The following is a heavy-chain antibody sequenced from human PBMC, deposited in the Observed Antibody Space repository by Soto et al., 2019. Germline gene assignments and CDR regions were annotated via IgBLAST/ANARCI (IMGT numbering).Heavy chain of an antibody. J-gene: IGHJ4*02. D-gene: IGHD3-22*01. Sequence: PGGSLRLSCAASGFTLSSYDMHWVRQATGKGLEWVSALGTSGDTYYSGSVKGRFTISRDNSKNTLYLQMNSLRAEDTAVYYCAKDSMIVGGTEFDYWGRGTLVTVS. CDR1: GFTLSSYD. CDR3: AKDSMIVGGTEFDY. V-gene: IGHV3-13*01. CDR2: LGTSGDT.